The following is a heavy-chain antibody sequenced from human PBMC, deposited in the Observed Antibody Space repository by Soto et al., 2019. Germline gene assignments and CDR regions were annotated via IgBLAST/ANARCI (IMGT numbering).Heavy chain of an antibody. CDR3: ARTPSRYSNFDY. CDR1: GGSISSGGYY. Sequence: SETLSLTCTVSGGSISSGGYYWNWIRQHPGKGLEWIGYTYYSGNTYYNPPLNSRVTISADTSKNQFSLKLSSVTAADTAVYYCARTPSRYSNFDYWGQGTLVTVSS. V-gene: IGHV4-31*03. CDR2: TYYSGNT. J-gene: IGHJ4*02. D-gene: IGHD4-4*01.